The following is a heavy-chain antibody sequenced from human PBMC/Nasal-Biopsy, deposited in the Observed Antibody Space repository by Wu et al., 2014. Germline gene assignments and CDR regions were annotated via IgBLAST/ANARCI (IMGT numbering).Heavy chain of an antibody. CDR2: ISAYNDNT. CDR3: ARRGVSGWYYFDY. CDR1: GYSFSDYG. Sequence: VKVSCKASGYSFSDYGVAWVRQAPGQGLEWMGWISAYNDNTNYAEKFEGRVTMTTETTTTTAYMELRSLRSDDTALYYCARRGVSGWYYFDYWGQGTLVTVSS. J-gene: IGHJ4*02. V-gene: IGHV1-18*01. D-gene: IGHD6-19*01.